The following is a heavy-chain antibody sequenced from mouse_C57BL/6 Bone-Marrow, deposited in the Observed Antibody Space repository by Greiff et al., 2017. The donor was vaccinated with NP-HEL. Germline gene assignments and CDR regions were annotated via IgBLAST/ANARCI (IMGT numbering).Heavy chain of an antibody. CDR3: ARRPYYGSSYGFAY. V-gene: IGHV1-18*01. CDR1: GYTFTDYN. Sequence: VQLQQPGPELVKPGASVKIPCKASGYTFTDYNMDWVKQSHGKSLEWIGDINPNNGGTIYNQKFKGKATLTVDKSSSTAYMELRSLTSEDTAVYYCARRPYYGSSYGFAYWGQGTLVTVSA. CDR2: INPNNGGT. J-gene: IGHJ3*01. D-gene: IGHD1-1*01.